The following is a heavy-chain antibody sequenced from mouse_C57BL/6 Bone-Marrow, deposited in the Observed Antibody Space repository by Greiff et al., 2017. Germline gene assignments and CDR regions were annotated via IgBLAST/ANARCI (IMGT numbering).Heavy chain of an antibody. CDR1: GYTFTSYW. D-gene: IGHD4-1*01. CDR3: ARDLTGGFAY. Sequence: VQLQQPGAELVKPGASVKLSCKASGYTFTSYWMHWVKQRPGQGLEWSGMIHPNSGSTNYNEKFKSKATLPVDKSSSTAYMQLSSLTSEDSAVYYCARDLTGGFAYWGQGTLVTVSA. J-gene: IGHJ3*01. V-gene: IGHV1-64*01. CDR2: IHPNSGST.